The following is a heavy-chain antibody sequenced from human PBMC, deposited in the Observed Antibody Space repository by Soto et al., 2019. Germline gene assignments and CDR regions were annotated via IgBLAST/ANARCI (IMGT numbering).Heavy chain of an antibody. CDR1: GYTFTSYG. D-gene: IGHD3-10*01. Sequence: ASVKVSCKASGYTFTSYGISWVRQAPGQGLEWMGWISAYNGNTNYAQNLQGRVTMTTDTSTSTAYMELRSLRSDDTAVYYCARDRISSDYYGSGSPYGMDVWGQGTTVTVSS. CDR3: ARDRISSDYYGSGSPYGMDV. J-gene: IGHJ6*02. V-gene: IGHV1-18*01. CDR2: ISAYNGNT.